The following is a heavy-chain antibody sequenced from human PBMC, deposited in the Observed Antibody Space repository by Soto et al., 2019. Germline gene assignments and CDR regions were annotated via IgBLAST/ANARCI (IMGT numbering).Heavy chain of an antibody. V-gene: IGHV3-30-3*01. Sequence: LRLSCAASGFTFSSYAMHWVRQSPGKGLEWVAVISYDGSNKYYADSVKGRFTISRDNSKNTLYLQMNSLRAEDTAVYYCARDHPQPRYQFDYWGQGTLVTVSS. CDR2: ISYDGSNK. D-gene: IGHD1-20*01. CDR1: GFTFSSYA. J-gene: IGHJ4*02. CDR3: ARDHPQPRYQFDY.